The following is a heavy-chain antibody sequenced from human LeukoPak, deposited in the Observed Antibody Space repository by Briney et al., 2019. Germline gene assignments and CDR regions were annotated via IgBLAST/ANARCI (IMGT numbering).Heavy chain of an antibody. Sequence: PGGSLRLSCAASGFTFSNFWMTWVRQAPGKGLEWVANIKQDGSDKYYVDSVKGRFTISRDNAKNSLYLQMNSLRAEDTAVYYCAREGPVGATSVDYWGQGTLVTVSS. CDR3: AREGPVGATSVDY. CDR2: IKQDGSDK. V-gene: IGHV3-7*01. J-gene: IGHJ4*02. CDR1: GFTFSNFW. D-gene: IGHD1-26*01.